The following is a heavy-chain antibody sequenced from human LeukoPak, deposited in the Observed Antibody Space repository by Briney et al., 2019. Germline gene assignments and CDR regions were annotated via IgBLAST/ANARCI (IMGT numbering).Heavy chain of an antibody. J-gene: IGHJ4*02. Sequence: SETLSLTXTVSGGSISSSSYYWGWIRQPPGKGLEWIGSIYYSGSTYYNPSLKSRVTISVDASKNQFSLKLSSVTAADTAVYYFARPSSYGEGDYWGQGTLVTVSS. CDR1: GGSISSSSYY. D-gene: IGHD4-17*01. CDR2: IYYSGST. V-gene: IGHV4-39*01. CDR3: ARPSSYGEGDY.